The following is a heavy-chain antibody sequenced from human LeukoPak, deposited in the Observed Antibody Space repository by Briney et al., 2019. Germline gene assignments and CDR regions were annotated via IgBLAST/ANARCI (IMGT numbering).Heavy chain of an antibody. D-gene: IGHD2-2*01. Sequence: ASVKVSCKASGYTFTNYDINWVRQATGQGLEWMGWMNPNSGNTGYAQKFQDRVTMTRNTSISTAYMELSSLRSEDTAFYYCARVHYSSTSCRSKFLDYWGQGTLVTVSS. J-gene: IGHJ4*02. CDR2: MNPNSGNT. CDR1: GYTFTNYD. V-gene: IGHV1-8*01. CDR3: ARVHYSSTSCRSKFLDY.